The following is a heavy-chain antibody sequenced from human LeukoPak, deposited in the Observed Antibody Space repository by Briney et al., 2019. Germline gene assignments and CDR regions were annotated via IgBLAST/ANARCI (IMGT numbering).Heavy chain of an antibody. V-gene: IGHV3-74*01. CDR2: IKSDGSST. D-gene: IGHD6-25*01. CDR3: ARESGWYFDS. CDR1: GFTFRSYW. Sequence: PGGSLRLSCAASGFTFRSYWMHWVRQAPGKGLVWVSRIKSDGSSTSYADSVKGRFTISRDNAKNTLYLQMNSLRAEDTAVYYCARESGWYFDSWGQGTLVTVSS. J-gene: IGHJ4*02.